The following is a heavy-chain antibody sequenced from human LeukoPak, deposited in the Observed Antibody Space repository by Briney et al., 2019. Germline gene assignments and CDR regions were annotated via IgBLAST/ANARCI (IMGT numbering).Heavy chain of an antibody. CDR1: GFTFSDYY. CDR3: ATYLVRTLDY. D-gene: IGHD1-14*01. Sequence: GGSLRLSCAASGFTFSDYYMGWLRQAPGKGLEWVSYISSSGSTIYYADSVKGRFTISRDNAKNSLSLQMNSLRADDTAIYYCATYLVRTLDYWGQGTLVTVPS. V-gene: IGHV3-11*04. J-gene: IGHJ4*02. CDR2: ISSSGSTI.